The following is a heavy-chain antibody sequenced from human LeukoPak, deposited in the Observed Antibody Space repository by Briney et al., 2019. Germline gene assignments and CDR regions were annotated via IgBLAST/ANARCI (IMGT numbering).Heavy chain of an antibody. J-gene: IGHJ5*02. CDR1: GYTFTNYY. V-gene: IGHV1-2*02. CDR2: INPNSGGT. D-gene: IGHD4-23*01. CDR3: ARDPVDVDTRFGL. Sequence: ASVKVSCKTSGYTFTNYYMHWVRQAPGQGLEWMGIINPNSGGTNYAQKFQGRVTMTRDTSISTAYMELSRLRADDTAVYYCARDPVDVDTRFGLWGREPRVTV.